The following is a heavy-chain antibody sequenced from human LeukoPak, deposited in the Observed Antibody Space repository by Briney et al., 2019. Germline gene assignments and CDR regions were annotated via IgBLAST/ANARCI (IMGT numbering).Heavy chain of an antibody. CDR1: GFTFSSYG. J-gene: IGHJ4*02. D-gene: IGHD6-6*01. V-gene: IGHV3-30*18. Sequence: PGGSLRLSCAASGFTFSSYGMHWVRQAPGKGLEWVAVISYDGNNKYYVDSVKGRFTISRDNSKNTLYLQMNSLRAEDTAVYYCAKIDSSSDCWGQGTLVTVSS. CDR2: ISYDGNNK. CDR3: AKIDSSSDC.